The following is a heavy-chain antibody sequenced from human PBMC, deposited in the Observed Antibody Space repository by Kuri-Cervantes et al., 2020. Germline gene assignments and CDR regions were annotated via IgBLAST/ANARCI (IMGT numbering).Heavy chain of an antibody. CDR1: GGSFSGYY. CDR3: ARDRYQLLLTPKGAWFDP. D-gene: IGHD2-2*01. V-gene: IGHV3-30*03. J-gene: IGHJ5*02. CDR2: ISYDGSNK. Sequence: LSLTCAVYGGSFSGYYWSWIRQPPGKGLEWVAVISYDGSNKYYADSVKGRFTISRDNSKNTLYLQMNSLRAEDTAVYYCARDRYQLLLTPKGAWFDPWGQGTLVTVSS.